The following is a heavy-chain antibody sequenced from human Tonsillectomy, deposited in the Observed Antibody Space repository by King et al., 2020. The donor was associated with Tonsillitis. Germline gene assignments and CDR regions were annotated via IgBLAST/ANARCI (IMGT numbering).Heavy chain of an antibody. D-gene: IGHD3-22*01. CDR3: ARHFYERSGYYYHFFQH. J-gene: IGHJ1*01. V-gene: IGHV1-2*02. CDR1: GYTFTDYY. Sequence: QLVQSGPEVKKPGASVKVSCKASGYTFTDYYIQWVRQAPGQGPEWMGWIDPNSGATNYAQKFQGRVTMTGDTSITTAYMELSSLRSDDTAVYYCARHFYERSGYYYHFFQHWGQGTLVTVSS. CDR2: IDPNSGAT.